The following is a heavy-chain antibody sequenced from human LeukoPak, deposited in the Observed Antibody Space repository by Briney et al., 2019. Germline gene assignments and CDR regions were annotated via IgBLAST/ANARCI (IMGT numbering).Heavy chain of an antibody. CDR3: ARGPSGYHNT. J-gene: IGHJ4*02. V-gene: IGHV3-21*01. D-gene: IGHD5-12*01. CDR2: ITTSSSYI. CDR1: GFTFSTYT. Sequence: GGSLRLSCAASGFTFSTYTMNWVRQAPGKGLEWVSSITTSSSYIYYADSVKGRFTISRDNAKNSLYLQMNSLRAEDTAVYYCARGPSGYHNTGGQGTLVTVSS.